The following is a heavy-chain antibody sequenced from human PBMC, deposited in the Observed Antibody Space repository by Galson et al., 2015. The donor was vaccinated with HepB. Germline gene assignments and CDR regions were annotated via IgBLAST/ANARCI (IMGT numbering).Heavy chain of an antibody. Sequence: PALVKPTQTLTLTCTVSGFSLSNARMGVSWIRQPPGKALEWLAHIYSNDEESYSTSLKSRLTISKDTSKSQVVLTMTNMDPVDTATYYCARIYTSTWPFDYWGQGTLVTVSS. J-gene: IGHJ4*02. CDR3: ARIYTSTWPFDY. CDR1: GFSLSNARMG. D-gene: IGHD2-2*01. V-gene: IGHV2-26*01. CDR2: IYSNDEE.